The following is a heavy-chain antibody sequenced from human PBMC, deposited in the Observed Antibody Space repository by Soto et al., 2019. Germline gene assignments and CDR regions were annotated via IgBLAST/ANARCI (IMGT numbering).Heavy chain of an antibody. CDR2: IYHSGST. D-gene: IGHD1-7*01. V-gene: IGHV4-38-2*01. CDR1: GYSISSGYY. J-gene: IGHJ6*02. Sequence: ASETLSLTCAVSGYSISSGYYWGWIRQPPGKGLEWIGSIYHSGSTYYNPSLKSRVTISVDTSKNQFSLKLSSVTAADTAVYYCAGGDNWNSHYYYYGMDVWGQGTTVTVS. CDR3: AGGDNWNSHYYYYGMDV.